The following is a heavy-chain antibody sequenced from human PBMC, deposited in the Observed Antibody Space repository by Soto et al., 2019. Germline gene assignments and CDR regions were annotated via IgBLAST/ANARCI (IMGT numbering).Heavy chain of an antibody. CDR3: AKPSMVRGVVQFYFDY. CDR2: ISYDPSNK. Sequence: QVQLVESGGGVVQPGRSLRLSCAASGFTFSSYAMHWVRQAPGKGLEWVAVISYDPSNKYYADSVKGRFTISRDNSKNPLYLQMNSLRAEDTAVYYCAKPSMVRGVVQFYFDYWGQGTLVTVSS. V-gene: IGHV3-30-3*02. D-gene: IGHD3-10*01. J-gene: IGHJ4*02. CDR1: GFTFSSYA.